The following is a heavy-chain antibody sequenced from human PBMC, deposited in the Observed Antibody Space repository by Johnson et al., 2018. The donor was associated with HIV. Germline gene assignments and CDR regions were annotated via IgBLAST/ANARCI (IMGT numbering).Heavy chain of an antibody. CDR1: GFTFDDYA. J-gene: IGHJ3*01. Sequence: QLVESGGGLVQPGRSLRLSCAASGFTFDDYAIHWVRQAPGKGLDWVSGISWNSGIIGYADSVKGRFSISRDNAKNSLFLQMHSLRAEDTAVYYCAKDSKRELLQGKDAFDFWGQGTMVIVSS. V-gene: IGHV3-9*01. D-gene: IGHD3-10*01. CDR3: AKDSKRELLQGKDAFDF. CDR2: ISWNSGII.